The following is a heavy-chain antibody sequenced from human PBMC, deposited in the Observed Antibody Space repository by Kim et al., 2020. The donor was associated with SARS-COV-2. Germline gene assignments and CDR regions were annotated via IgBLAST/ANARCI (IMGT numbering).Heavy chain of an antibody. V-gene: IGHV3-66*01. D-gene: IGHD5-18*01. Sequence: DSVEGRFTISRDNSKNTLYLQMNSLRAEDTAVYYCAREYTAMGFHYFDYWGQGTLVTVSS. CDR3: AREYTAMGFHYFDY. J-gene: IGHJ4*02.